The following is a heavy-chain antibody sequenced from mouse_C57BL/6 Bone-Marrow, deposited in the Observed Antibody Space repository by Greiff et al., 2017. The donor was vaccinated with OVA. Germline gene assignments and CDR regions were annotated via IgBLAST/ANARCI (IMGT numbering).Heavy chain of an antibody. D-gene: IGHD2-1*01. CDR2: IYPGSGST. CDR3: AILYYGNWKYFDV. CDR1: GNTFTSYW. J-gene: IGHJ1*03. Sequence: VKLQESGAELVKPGASVKMSCKASGNTFTSYWITWVKQRPGQGLEWIGDIYPGSGSTNYNEKFKSKATLTVDTSSSTAYMQLSSLTSEDSAVYYCAILYYGNWKYFDVWGTGTTVTVSS. V-gene: IGHV1-55*01.